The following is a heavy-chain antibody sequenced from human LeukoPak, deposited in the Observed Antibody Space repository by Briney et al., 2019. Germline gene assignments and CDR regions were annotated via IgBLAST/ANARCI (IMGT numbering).Heavy chain of an antibody. CDR2: ISSSGSTI. J-gene: IGHJ4*02. CDR3: AREAEYSSGWACFDY. D-gene: IGHD6-19*01. Sequence: PGGSLRLSCAASGFTFSSYEMNWVRQAPGKGLEWVSYISSSGSTIYYADSVKGRFTISRDSAKNSLYLQMNSLRAEDTAVYYCAREAEYSSGWACFDYWGQGTLVTVSS. CDR1: GFTFSSYE. V-gene: IGHV3-48*03.